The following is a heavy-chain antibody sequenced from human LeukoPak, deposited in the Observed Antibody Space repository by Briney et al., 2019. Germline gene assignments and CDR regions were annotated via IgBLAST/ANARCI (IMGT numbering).Heavy chain of an antibody. CDR1: GFTFSRYA. D-gene: IGHD3-22*01. CDR2: ISGSGRNT. Sequence: GGSLRLSCAASGFTFSRYAMNWVRQAPLKGLEWVSAISGSGRNTYYADSVKGRFTISRDNSKNTLYLQMNSLRAEDSAVYYCVTNYFDSSAYYPDFDYWGQGALVTVSS. V-gene: IGHV3-23*01. J-gene: IGHJ4*02. CDR3: VTNYFDSSAYYPDFDY.